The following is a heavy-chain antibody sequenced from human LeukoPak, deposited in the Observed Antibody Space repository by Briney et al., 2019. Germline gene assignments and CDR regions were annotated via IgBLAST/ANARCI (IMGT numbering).Heavy chain of an antibody. Sequence: SETLSLTCTVSGGSISSYYWSWIRQPPGKGLEWIGYIYYSGSTNYNPSLKSRVTISVDTSKNQFSLKLSSVTAADTAMYYCARLSGIAAADAWGQGTLVTVSS. D-gene: IGHD6-13*01. CDR3: ARLSGIAAADA. CDR1: GGSISSYY. CDR2: IYYSGST. J-gene: IGHJ5*02. V-gene: IGHV4-59*08.